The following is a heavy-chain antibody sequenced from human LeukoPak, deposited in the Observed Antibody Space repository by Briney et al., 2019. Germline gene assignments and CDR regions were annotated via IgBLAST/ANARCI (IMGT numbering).Heavy chain of an antibody. Sequence: SETLSLTCAVYGGSFSGYYWTWIRQPPGKGLEWIGEINHSGTTNYNPSLKSRVTISVDTSKNQFSLKLRSVTAADTAVYYCARGGITMAYYCMDVWGRGTPVTVSS. CDR2: INHSGTT. V-gene: IGHV4-34*01. D-gene: IGHD3-10*01. CDR1: GGSFSGYY. J-gene: IGHJ6*04. CDR3: ARGGITMAYYCMDV.